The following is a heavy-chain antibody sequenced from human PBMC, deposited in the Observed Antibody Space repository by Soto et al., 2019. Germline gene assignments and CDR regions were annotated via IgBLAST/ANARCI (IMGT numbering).Heavy chain of an antibody. Sequence: QVQLVQSGAEVKKPGASVKVSCKASGYTFTGYYMHWVRQAPGQGLEWMGWINPNSGGTNYAQKFQGWVTMTRDTYISKAYMELSRLRSDDTAVYYCARELTTISPYYYYYGMDVWGQGTTVTVSS. CDR1: GYTFTGYY. CDR2: INPNSGGT. CDR3: ARELTTISPYYYYYGMDV. V-gene: IGHV1-2*04. D-gene: IGHD3-22*01. J-gene: IGHJ6*02.